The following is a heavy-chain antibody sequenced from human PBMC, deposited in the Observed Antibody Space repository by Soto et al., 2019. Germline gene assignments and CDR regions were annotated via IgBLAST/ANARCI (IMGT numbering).Heavy chain of an antibody. CDR2: TIPVFGTG. J-gene: IGHJ4*02. Sequence: GASVKVSCKASGGTFSSYAISWVRQAPGQGLEWMGGTIPVFGTGIYAQKFQGRVTITADKSTNTAYMELSSLRSEDTAVYFCARVGGTGGYTYGLDYWGQGTLVTVSS. V-gene: IGHV1-69*06. D-gene: IGHD5-18*01. CDR1: GGTFSSYA. CDR3: ARVGGTGGYTYGLDY.